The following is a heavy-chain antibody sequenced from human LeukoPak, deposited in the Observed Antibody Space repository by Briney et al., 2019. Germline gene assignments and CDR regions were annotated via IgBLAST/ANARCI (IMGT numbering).Heavy chain of an antibody. Sequence: GSLRLSCAASGFTFTDSYMTWVRQAPGKGLEWLSYISGSGDDTNYADSVRGRFTISRDNAKNSLYLQMNSLRAEDTAVYYCARDKIVGATHFDYWGQGTLVTVSS. CDR3: ARDKIVGATHFDY. V-gene: IGHV3-11*06. CDR1: GFTFTDSY. D-gene: IGHD1-26*01. J-gene: IGHJ4*02. CDR2: ISGSGDDT.